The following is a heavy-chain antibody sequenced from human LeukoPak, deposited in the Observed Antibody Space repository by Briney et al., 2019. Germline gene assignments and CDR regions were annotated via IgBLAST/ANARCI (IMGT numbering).Heavy chain of an antibody. CDR2: INHSGST. CDR3: ARRVNYYDSSGYDYGMDV. CDR1: GGSFSGYY. D-gene: IGHD3-22*01. Sequence: SSETLSLTCAVYGGSFSGYYWSWIRQPPGKGLEWIGEINHSGSTNYNPSLKSRVTISVDTSKNQFSLKLSSVTAADTAVYYCARRVNYYDSSGYDYGMDVWGQGTTVTVSS. J-gene: IGHJ6*02. V-gene: IGHV4-34*01.